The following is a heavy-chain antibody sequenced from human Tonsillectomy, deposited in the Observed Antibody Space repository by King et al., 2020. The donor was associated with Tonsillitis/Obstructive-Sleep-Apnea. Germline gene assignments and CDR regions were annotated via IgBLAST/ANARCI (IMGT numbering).Heavy chain of an antibody. D-gene: IGHD1-26*01. CDR2: IKSKTDGGTT. Sequence: VQLVESGGGLVKPGGSLRLSCAASGFTFSNAWMSWVRPAPGKGLEWVGRIKSKTDGGTTDYAAPGKGRFTISRDDSKNTLYLQMNSLKTEDTAVYYCTTGIVGALVGYWGQGTLVTVSS. CDR1: GFTFSNAW. J-gene: IGHJ4*02. V-gene: IGHV3-15*01. CDR3: TTGIVGALVGY.